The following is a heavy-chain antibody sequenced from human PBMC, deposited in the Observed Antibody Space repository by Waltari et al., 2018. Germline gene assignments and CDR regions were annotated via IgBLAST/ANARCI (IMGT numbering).Heavy chain of an antibody. V-gene: IGHV3-15*01. J-gene: IGHJ5*02. CDR1: GFTFSNAY. CDR2: IKTKNDGGAA. CDR3: TTWGYR. D-gene: IGHD3-16*01. Sequence: EVQLVESGGGLVQPGESLILSCAASGFTFSNAYMHWIRQAPGKRLEWVGRIKTKNDGGAADYAAPVRGRFISSRDDSKSTVYLQMNSLKTEDTAVYYCTTWGYRWGQGTLVTVPS.